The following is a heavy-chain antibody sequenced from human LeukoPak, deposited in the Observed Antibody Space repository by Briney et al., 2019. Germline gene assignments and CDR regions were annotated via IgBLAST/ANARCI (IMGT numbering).Heavy chain of an antibody. V-gene: IGHV3-9*01. Sequence: GGSLRLSCAGSGSKLGEYAIHWVRQVPGKGLEWVSGICCNGDRIDYADSVRGRFTISRDNAKNSLYLQMNSLTAEDTALYYCAIDRAGDLEHWGQETLVTVSS. J-gene: IGHJ5*02. CDR2: ICCNGDRI. D-gene: IGHD7-27*01. CDR3: AIDRAGDLEH. CDR1: GSKLGEYA.